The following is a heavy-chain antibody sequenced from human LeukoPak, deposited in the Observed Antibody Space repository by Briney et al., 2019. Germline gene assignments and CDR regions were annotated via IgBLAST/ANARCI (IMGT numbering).Heavy chain of an antibody. V-gene: IGHV1-18*01. D-gene: IGHD3-10*01. J-gene: IGHJ5*02. CDR2: ISAYNGNT. CDR1: GGTFSSYA. Sequence: ASVKVSCKASGGTFSSYAISWVRQAPGQGLEWMGWISAYNGNTNYAQKLQGRVTMTTDTSTSTAYMELRSLRSDDTAVYYCARVFITMVRGVIRNWFDPWGQGTLVTVSS. CDR3: ARVFITMVRGVIRNWFDP.